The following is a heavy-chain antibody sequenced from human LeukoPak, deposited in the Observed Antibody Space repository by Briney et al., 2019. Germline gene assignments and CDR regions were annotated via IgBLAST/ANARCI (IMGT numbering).Heavy chain of an antibody. Sequence: SRTLSLTCAISGDSGSSNSAAWNWIRQSPSRGLEWLGRTYYRSKWYNDYAVSVKSRITINPDTSKNQFSLQLNSVTPEDTAVYYCARDTMVRGVMTDWFDPWGQGTLVTVSS. J-gene: IGHJ5*02. D-gene: IGHD3-10*01. CDR1: GDSGSSNSAA. CDR2: TYYRSKWYN. CDR3: ARDTMVRGVMTDWFDP. V-gene: IGHV6-1*01.